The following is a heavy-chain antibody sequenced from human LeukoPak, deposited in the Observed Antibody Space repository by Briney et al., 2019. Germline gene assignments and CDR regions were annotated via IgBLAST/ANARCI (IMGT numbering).Heavy chain of an antibody. Sequence: SETLSLTCTVSGGSISSSSYYWGWIRQPPGKGLEWIGEIYHIGSSNYNSSFKSRVTISVDKSKNQFSLKLSSVTAADTAMYYCASKDYGDNYGRPFHIWGQGTMVTVFS. V-gene: IGHV4-39*07. CDR3: ASKDYGDNYGRPFHI. CDR1: GGSISSSSYY. D-gene: IGHD4-23*01. J-gene: IGHJ3*02. CDR2: IYHIGSS.